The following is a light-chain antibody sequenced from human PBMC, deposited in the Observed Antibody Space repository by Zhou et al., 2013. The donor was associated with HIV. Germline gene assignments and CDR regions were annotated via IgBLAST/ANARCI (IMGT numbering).Light chain of an antibody. Sequence: EIVLTQSPGTLSLFPGERATLSCRASLSVGSIFLAWYQQKPGQAPRLLIYGASSRATGIPDRFSGSGSGTDFTLTISRLEPEDFAVYYCQQYGSSFTFGPGTKVDIK. CDR2: GAS. CDR3: QQYGSSFT. CDR1: LSVGSIF. V-gene: IGKV3-20*01. J-gene: IGKJ3*01.